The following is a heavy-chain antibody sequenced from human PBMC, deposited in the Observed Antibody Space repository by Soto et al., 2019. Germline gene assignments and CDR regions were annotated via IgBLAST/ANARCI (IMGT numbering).Heavy chain of an antibody. J-gene: IGHJ6*02. Sequence: ASVKVSCKASGFTFTSSAVQWVRQDRGQRLEWIGWIVVGSGNTNYAQKFQERVTITRDMSTSTAYMELSSLRSEDTAVYYCAAESEYSSSPLVRYYYGMDVWGQGTTVTVSS. CDR2: IVVGSGNT. CDR3: AAESEYSSSPLVRYYYGMDV. D-gene: IGHD6-6*01. CDR1: GFTFTSSA. V-gene: IGHV1-58*01.